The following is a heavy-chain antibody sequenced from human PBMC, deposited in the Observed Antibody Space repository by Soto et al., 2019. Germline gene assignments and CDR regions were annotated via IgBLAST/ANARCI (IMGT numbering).Heavy chain of an antibody. CDR3: ARVLYRNVIHA. V-gene: IGHV1-2*02. CDR1: GYIFSDYY. CDR2: IDPRNGGI. J-gene: IGHJ5*02. Sequence: QVQMVQSGSDVKKPGAAFTVSCKASGYIFSDYYIHWVRQAPGQGLECMGWIDPRNGGIKYAQKFQDRLTMTTDTSTSTAFMELRRLRLDDTAVFFCARVLYRNVIHAWGQGTLVSVSS. D-gene: IGHD5-18*01.